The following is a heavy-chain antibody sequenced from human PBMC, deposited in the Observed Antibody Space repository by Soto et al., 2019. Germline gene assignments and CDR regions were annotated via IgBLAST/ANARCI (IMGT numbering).Heavy chain of an antibody. D-gene: IGHD2-15*01. CDR3: ARAMGGYCSGGSCYPGEGYYYYYGMDV. Sequence: ASVKVSCKASGYTFTGYYMHWVRQAPGQGLEWMGWINPNSGGTNYAQKFQGWVTMTRDTSISTAYMELSRLRSDDTAVYYCARAMGGYCSGGSCYPGEGYYYYYGMDVWGQGTTVTAP. V-gene: IGHV1-2*04. CDR2: INPNSGGT. CDR1: GYTFTGYY. J-gene: IGHJ6*02.